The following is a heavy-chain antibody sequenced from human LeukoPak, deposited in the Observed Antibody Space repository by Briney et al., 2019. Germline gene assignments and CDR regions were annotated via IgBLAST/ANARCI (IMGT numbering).Heavy chain of an antibody. V-gene: IGHV1-2*02. D-gene: IGHD2-2*01. CDR1: GYTFSGYY. J-gene: IGHJ4*02. Sequence: ASVKVSCKASGYTFSGYYIHWVRQGPGQGLEWMGWINPNGGTNYAQNFQGRVTMTRDTSISTAYMELSRLRSDDTAVYYCAREVQHQRGRYFEYWGQGTLVTVSS. CDR3: AREVQHQRGRYFEY. CDR2: INPNGGT.